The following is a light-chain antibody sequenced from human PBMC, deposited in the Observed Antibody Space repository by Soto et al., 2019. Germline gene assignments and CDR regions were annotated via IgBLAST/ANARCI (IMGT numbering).Light chain of an antibody. Sequence: QSVLTQPSSVSGTPGQRVTISCSGSTSNIASNTVNWYQQLPGTAPKLLIYSSNRRPSGVPDRFSGSKSDASGTLAISGLQSEDEAEYYCAAWDDSLNALLFGGGTQLTVL. CDR3: AAWDDSLNALL. V-gene: IGLV1-44*01. CDR2: SSN. J-gene: IGLJ2*01. CDR1: TSNIASNT.